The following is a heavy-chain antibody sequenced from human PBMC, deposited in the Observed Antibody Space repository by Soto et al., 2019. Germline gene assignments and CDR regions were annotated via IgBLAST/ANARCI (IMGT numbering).Heavy chain of an antibody. D-gene: IGHD7-27*01. CDR2: IFDSGTT. V-gene: IGHV4-34*01. CDR1: GGSFSGYY. CDR3: ARGPSGDKVHY. Sequence: SETLSLTCAVYGGSFSGYYWSWIRQPPGEGLEWIGHIFDSGTTYSNPSLRSQVAISLDTSKNHFSLTLSSVTASDTAVYYCARGPSGDKVHYWGQGALVTVSS. J-gene: IGHJ4*02.